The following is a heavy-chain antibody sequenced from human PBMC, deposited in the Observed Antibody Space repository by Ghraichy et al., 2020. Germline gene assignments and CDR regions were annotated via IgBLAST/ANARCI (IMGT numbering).Heavy chain of an antibody. V-gene: IGHV3-7*01. CDR2: IKEDGSEK. CDR3: AREKKAADGDYYYYGMDV. Sequence: GGSLRLSCADSGLTFSSYWMSWVRQAPGKGLQWVANIKEDGSEKNYVDSVKGRFTISRDNAKNSLYLQMNSLRAEDTAVYYCAREKKAADGDYYYYGMDVWGRGTTVTVSS. J-gene: IGHJ6*02. D-gene: IGHD6-13*01. CDR1: GLTFSSYW.